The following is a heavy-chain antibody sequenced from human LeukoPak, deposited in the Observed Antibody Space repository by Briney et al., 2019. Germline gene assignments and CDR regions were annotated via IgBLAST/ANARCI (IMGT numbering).Heavy chain of an antibody. CDR2: IKQDGSEK. J-gene: IGHJ5*02. V-gene: IGHV3-7*04. CDR1: GFTFSNYW. Sequence: PGGSLRLSCAASGFTFSNYWMSWVRQAPGKGLEWVANIKQDGSEKYYVDSVKGRFTISRDNAKNSLYLQMNSLRAEDTAVYYCAREEVGAAAWSFKNWFDPWGQGTLVTVSS. D-gene: IGHD6-13*01. CDR3: AREEVGAAAWSFKNWFDP.